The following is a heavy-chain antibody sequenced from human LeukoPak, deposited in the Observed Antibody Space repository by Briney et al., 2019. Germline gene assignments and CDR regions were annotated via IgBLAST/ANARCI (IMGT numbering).Heavy chain of an antibody. J-gene: IGHJ6*02. Sequence: GGSLRLSCAASGFTVSSNYMSWVRQAPGKGLEWVSVIYSGGSTYYADSVEGRFTISRDNSKNTLYLQMNSLRAEDTAVYYCATMARHLRWGMDVWGQGTTATVSS. D-gene: IGHD5-24*01. CDR1: GFTVSSNY. CDR3: ATMARHLRWGMDV. CDR2: IYSGGST. V-gene: IGHV3-53*01.